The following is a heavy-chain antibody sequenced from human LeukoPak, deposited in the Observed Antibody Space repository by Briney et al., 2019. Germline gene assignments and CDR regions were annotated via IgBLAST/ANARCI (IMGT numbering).Heavy chain of an antibody. CDR3: ARYPFCGGDCSDWFDP. V-gene: IGHV4-34*01. Sequence: SETLSLTYAVNRGPFIGYCWSWIRQPPGKGLEWLGETDHSGNTNYNPSLKSRLTISIDPSKNQVSLKLSSVTAADTAVYYCARYPFCGGDCSDWFDPWGQGTLVTVSS. J-gene: IGHJ5*02. CDR2: TDHSGNT. CDR1: RGPFIGYC. D-gene: IGHD2-21*02.